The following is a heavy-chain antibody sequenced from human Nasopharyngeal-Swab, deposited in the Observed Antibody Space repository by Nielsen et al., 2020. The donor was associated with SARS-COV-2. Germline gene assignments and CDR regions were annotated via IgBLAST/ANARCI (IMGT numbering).Heavy chain of an antibody. D-gene: IGHD6-19*01. CDR3: ARSEWAVAGFDY. CDR1: GFTFDDYG. V-gene: IGHV3-7*01. CDR2: IKQDGSEK. J-gene: IGHJ4*02. Sequence: GESLKISCAASGFTFDDYGMSWVRQAPGKGLEWVANIKQDGSEKYYVDSVKGRFTISRDNAKNSLYLQMNSLRAEDTAVYYCARSEWAVAGFDYWGQGTLVTVSS.